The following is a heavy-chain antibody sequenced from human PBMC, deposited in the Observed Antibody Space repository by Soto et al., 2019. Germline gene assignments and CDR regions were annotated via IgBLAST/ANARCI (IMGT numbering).Heavy chain of an antibody. CDR1: GGSISSGGYS. V-gene: IGHV4-30-2*01. D-gene: IGHD4-4*01. Sequence: PSEPLSLTCAVSGGSISSGGYSWSWIRQPPGKGLEWIGYIYHSGSTYYNPSLKSRVTISVDRSKNQFSLKLSSVTAADTAVYYCARGMTTVTTFDYWGQGTLVTVSS. CDR2: IYHSGST. CDR3: ARGMTTVTTFDY. J-gene: IGHJ4*02.